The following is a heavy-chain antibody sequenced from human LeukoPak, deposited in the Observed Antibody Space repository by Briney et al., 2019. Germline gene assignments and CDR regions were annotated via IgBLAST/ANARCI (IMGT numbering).Heavy chain of an antibody. J-gene: IGHJ4*02. CDR2: ISSSGSYI. CDR3: ARDASRSHTVVTPDY. V-gene: IGHV3-21*01. D-gene: IGHD4-23*01. Sequence: GGSLTLTCAASEFTFVRYAMNWVRQPPGKGLEWVSSISSSGSYIYYADSVKGLFTISRDNAKISLYLQKNSLRAEDTDLYYCARDASRSHTVVTPDYWGQGTLVTVSS. CDR1: EFTFVRYA.